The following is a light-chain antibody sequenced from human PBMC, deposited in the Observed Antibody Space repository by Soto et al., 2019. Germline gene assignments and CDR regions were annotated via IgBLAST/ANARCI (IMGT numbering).Light chain of an antibody. Sequence: QAVVTQPPSVSGTPGQRVNISCSGSSSNIGRDYVYWYQQFPGTAPKLLIYRGNQRPSGVPDRFSGSKSGTSASLAISGLRSDDESDYYCSSYTYAGGTPYVFGPGTKLTVL. J-gene: IGLJ1*01. CDR3: SSYTYAGGTPYV. CDR2: RGN. V-gene: IGLV1-47*01. CDR1: SSNIGRDY.